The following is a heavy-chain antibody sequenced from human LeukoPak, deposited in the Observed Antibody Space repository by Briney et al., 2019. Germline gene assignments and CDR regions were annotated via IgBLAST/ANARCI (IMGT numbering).Heavy chain of an antibody. CDR2: INHSGST. D-gene: IGHD3-3*01. CDR1: GGSFSGYY. J-gene: IGHJ4*02. CDR3: ARGRGFDFWSGYYRNYFDY. Sequence: SETLSLTCAVYGGSFSGYYWSWIRQPPGKGLEWIGEINHSGSTNYNPSLKSRVTISVDTSKSQFSLKLSSVTAADTAVYYCARGRGFDFWSGYYRNYFDYWGQGTLVTVSS. V-gene: IGHV4-34*01.